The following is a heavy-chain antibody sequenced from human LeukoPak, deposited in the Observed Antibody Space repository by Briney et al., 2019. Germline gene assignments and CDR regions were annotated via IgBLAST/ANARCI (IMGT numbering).Heavy chain of an antibody. Sequence: GGSLRLSCAASGFTFRTNWMAWVRQAQGKGRGRGANLKGDGSRMSYADSVKGRFTISRDNDKNSLYLQMNSLRADDTAIYYCARDLNFCDSGGICYDAFEWGQGTLVTVSS. CDR3: ARDLNFCDSGGICYDAFE. D-gene: IGHD2-15*01. CDR2: LKGDGSRM. V-gene: IGHV3-7*01. J-gene: IGHJ4*02. CDR1: GFTFRTNW.